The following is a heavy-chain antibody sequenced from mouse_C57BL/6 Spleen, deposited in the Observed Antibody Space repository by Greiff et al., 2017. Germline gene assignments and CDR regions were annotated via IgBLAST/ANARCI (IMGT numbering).Heavy chain of an antibody. Sequence: VQLKESGPGLVKPSQSLSLTCSVTGYSITSGYYWNWIRQFPGNKLEWMGYISYDGSNNYNPSLKNRISITRDTSKNQFFLKLNSVTTEDTATYYCARDPYYYGSSPAWFAYWGQGTLVTVSA. D-gene: IGHD1-1*01. CDR2: ISYDGSN. CDR1: GYSITSGYY. V-gene: IGHV3-6*01. J-gene: IGHJ3*01. CDR3: ARDPYYYGSSPAWFAY.